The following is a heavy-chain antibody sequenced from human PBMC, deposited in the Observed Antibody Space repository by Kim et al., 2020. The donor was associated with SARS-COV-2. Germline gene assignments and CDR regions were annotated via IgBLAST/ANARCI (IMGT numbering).Heavy chain of an antibody. D-gene: IGHD1-1*01. CDR3: ARELGLVGTGPLDY. Sequence: AQKFQGRVTMTTDTSTSTAYMELRSLRSDDTAVYYCARELGLVGTGPLDYWGQGTLVTVSS. J-gene: IGHJ4*02. V-gene: IGHV1-18*01.